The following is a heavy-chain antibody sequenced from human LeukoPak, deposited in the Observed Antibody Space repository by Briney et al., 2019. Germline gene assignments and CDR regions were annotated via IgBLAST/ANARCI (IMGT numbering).Heavy chain of an antibody. Sequence: ASVKVSCKASGYTFTSYSISWVRQAPGQGVEWRGWISAYNGNTNYAQKLQGRVTMTTDTSTSTAYMELRSLRSDATAVYYCASASIVSQSYYDFWSGYSLHYWGQGTLVTVSS. D-gene: IGHD3-3*01. V-gene: IGHV1-18*01. CDR3: ASASIVSQSYYDFWSGYSLHY. CDR1: GYTFTSYS. J-gene: IGHJ4*02. CDR2: ISAYNGNT.